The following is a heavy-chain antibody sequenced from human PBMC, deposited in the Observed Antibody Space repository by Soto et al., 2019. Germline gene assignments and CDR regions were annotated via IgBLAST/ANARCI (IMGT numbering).Heavy chain of an antibody. J-gene: IGHJ5*02. CDR3: ARGTYYYGSGSWWFDP. CDR2: MNPNSGNT. Sequence: ASVKVSCKASGYTFTSYDINWVRQATGQGLEWMGWMNPNSGNTGYAQKFQGRGTMTRNTSVSTAYMELSSLRSEDTAVYYCARGTYYYGSGSWWFDPWGQGTLVTVSS. D-gene: IGHD3-10*01. CDR1: GYTFTSYD. V-gene: IGHV1-8*01.